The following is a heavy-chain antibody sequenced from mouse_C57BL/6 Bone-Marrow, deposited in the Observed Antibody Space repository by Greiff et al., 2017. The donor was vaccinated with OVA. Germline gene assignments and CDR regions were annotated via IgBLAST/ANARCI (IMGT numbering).Heavy chain of an antibody. CDR3: ASSSLITTVVADFDY. Sequence: VQVVESGPELVKPGASVKISCKASGYAFSSSWMNWVKQRPGKGLEWIGRIYPGDGDTNYNGKFKGKATLTADKSSSTAYMQLSSLTSEDSAVYFCASSSLITTVVADFDYWGQGTTLTVSS. J-gene: IGHJ2*01. V-gene: IGHV1-82*01. CDR1: GYAFSSSW. D-gene: IGHD1-1*01. CDR2: IYPGDGDT.